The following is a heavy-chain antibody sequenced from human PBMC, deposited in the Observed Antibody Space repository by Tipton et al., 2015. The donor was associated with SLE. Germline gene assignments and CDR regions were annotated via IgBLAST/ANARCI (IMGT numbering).Heavy chain of an antibody. Sequence: SLRLSCAASGFTFSDYYMSWIRQAPGKGLEWVSYISSSSSYTNYADSVKGRFTISRDNSKNTLYLQMSSLRAEDTAVYYCASQTGVDYWGQGTLVTVSS. CDR2: ISSSSSYT. J-gene: IGHJ4*02. CDR1: GFTFSDYY. CDR3: ASQTGVDY. D-gene: IGHD7-27*01. V-gene: IGHV3-11*06.